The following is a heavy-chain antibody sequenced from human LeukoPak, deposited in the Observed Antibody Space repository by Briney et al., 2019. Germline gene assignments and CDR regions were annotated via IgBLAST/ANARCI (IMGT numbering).Heavy chain of an antibody. V-gene: IGHV4-61*02. D-gene: IGHD3-10*01. J-gene: IGHJ5*02. CDR3: ARGLGPGNWFDP. Sequence: ASETLSLTCTVSGDSISSGDYYWSWIRQPAGKGLEWIGRISSSGSTNYNPSLKSQVTISVDTSKNQFSLKLSSVTAADTAMFYCARGLGPGNWFDPWGQGTLVTVSS. CDR1: GDSISSGDYY. CDR2: ISSSGST.